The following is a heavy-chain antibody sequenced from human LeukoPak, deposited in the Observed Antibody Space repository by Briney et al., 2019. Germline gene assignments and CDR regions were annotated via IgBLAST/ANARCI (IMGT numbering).Heavy chain of an antibody. CDR3: ARLYSSSWYPAGWFDP. V-gene: IGHV4-39*01. CDR2: IYYSGST. CDR1: GGSISSNIYF. J-gene: IGHJ5*02. Sequence: SETLSLTCTVSGGSISSNIYFWGWIRQPPGKGLEWIGSIYYSGSTYYNPSLKSRFTISVDTSKNQFSLKVSSVTAADTAVYYCARLYSSSWYPAGWFDPWGQGTLVTVSS. D-gene: IGHD6-13*01.